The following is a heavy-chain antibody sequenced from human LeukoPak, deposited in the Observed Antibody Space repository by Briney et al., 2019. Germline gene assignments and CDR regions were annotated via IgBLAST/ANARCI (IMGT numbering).Heavy chain of an antibody. CDR3: AKSPSGDWDYFDY. CDR2: IYYSGST. Sequence: SETLSLTCTVSGGSISSYYWSWIRQPPGKGLEWIGYIYYSGSTNYNPSLKSRVTISVDTSKNQFSPKLSSVTAADTAVYYCAKSPSGDWDYFDYWGQGTLVTVSS. D-gene: IGHD2-21*02. CDR1: GGSISSYY. V-gene: IGHV4-59*01. J-gene: IGHJ4*02.